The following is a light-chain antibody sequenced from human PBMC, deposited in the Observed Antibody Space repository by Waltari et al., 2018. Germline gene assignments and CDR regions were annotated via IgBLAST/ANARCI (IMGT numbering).Light chain of an antibody. CDR1: QSVTSSS. V-gene: IGKV3-20*01. CDR2: GAS. Sequence: ENVLTQSPGTLSLSPGERATLSCRASQSVTSSSLAWYQQKPGQAPRLLISGASRRATGIPDRFSGSGSGTDFTLTISRLEPEDFAVYYCQQYGSLPHTFGQGTNLEIK. CDR3: QQYGSLPHT. J-gene: IGKJ2*01.